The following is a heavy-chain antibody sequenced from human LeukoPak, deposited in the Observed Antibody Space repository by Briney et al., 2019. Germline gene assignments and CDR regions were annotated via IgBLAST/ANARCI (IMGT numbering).Heavy chain of an antibody. CDR1: GFSFGNYA. V-gene: IGHV3-23*01. Sequence: GGSLRLSCVASGFSFGNYAMSWVRQAPGKGLQWVSQISGTGGATWYAGFARDRFTISRDNSKKTLYLQMSGLRVEDTAMYYCVKDPRDTYGTNWFVSWGQGTLLIVSS. CDR3: VKDPRDTYGTNWFVS. J-gene: IGHJ5*01. D-gene: IGHD2-21*01. CDR2: ISGTGGAT.